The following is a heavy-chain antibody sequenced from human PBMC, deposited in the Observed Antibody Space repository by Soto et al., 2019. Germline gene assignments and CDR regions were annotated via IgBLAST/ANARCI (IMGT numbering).Heavy chain of an antibody. J-gene: IGHJ6*02. Sequence: PSETLSLTCTVSGGSISSSYWSWIRQPPGKGLEWIGYIYYSGTTKYNPSLRSRVTISVDTSKNQFSLKLSSVTAADTAVYYCAKDRDWNDVVESAAYYGMDVWGQGTTVTVSS. V-gene: IGHV4-59*12. CDR1: GGSISSSY. CDR3: AKDRDWNDVVESAAYYGMDV. D-gene: IGHD1-1*01. CDR2: IYYSGTT.